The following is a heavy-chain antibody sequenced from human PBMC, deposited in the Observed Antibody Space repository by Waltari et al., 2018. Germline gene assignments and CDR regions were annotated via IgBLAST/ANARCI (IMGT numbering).Heavy chain of an antibody. CDR1: GGTFSSYA. Sequence: GSSVKVSCKASGGTFSSYAISWVRQAPGQGLEWMGRIIPIFGTANYAQKFQGRVTITADKSTSTAYMELSSLRSEDTAVYYCASPAMVTGYFDYWGQGTLVTVSS. CDR2: IIPIFGTA. CDR3: ASPAMVTGYFDY. J-gene: IGHJ4*02. D-gene: IGHD5-18*01. V-gene: IGHV1-69*06.